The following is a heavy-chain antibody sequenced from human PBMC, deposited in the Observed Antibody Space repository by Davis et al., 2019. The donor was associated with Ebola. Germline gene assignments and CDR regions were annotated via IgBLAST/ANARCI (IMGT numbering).Heavy chain of an antibody. D-gene: IGHD6-19*01. Sequence: ASVKVSCKVSGYTFTSYGISWVRQAPGQGLEWMGWISAYNGNTNYAQKLQGRVTMTTDTSTSTAYMELRSLRSEDTAVFYCARGKTVAGTRGLSWFDPWGPGTLVTVSS. J-gene: IGHJ5*02. V-gene: IGHV1-18*01. CDR2: ISAYNGNT. CDR3: ARGKTVAGTRGLSWFDP. CDR1: GYTFTSYG.